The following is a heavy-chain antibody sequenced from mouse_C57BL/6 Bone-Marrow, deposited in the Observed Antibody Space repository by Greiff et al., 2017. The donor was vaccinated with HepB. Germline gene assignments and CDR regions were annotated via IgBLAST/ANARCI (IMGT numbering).Heavy chain of an antibody. V-gene: IGHV1-61*01. D-gene: IGHD2-4*01. CDR3: ARGGLRRASMDY. Sequence: QVQLQQPGAELVRPGSSVKLSCKASGYTFTSYWMDWVKQRPGQGLEWIGNIYPSDSETHYNQKFKDKATLTVDKSSSTAYMQLSSLTSEDSAVYYCARGGLRRASMDYWGQGTSVTVSS. CDR2: IYPSDSET. CDR1: GYTFTSYW. J-gene: IGHJ4*01.